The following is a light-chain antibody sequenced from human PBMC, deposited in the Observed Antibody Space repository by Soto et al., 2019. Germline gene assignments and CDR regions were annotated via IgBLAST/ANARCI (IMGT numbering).Light chain of an antibody. V-gene: IGKV3-11*01. Sequence: EIVLTPSPATLSLSPGEKATLSCRASQSVSSYLAWYRQKPGQAPRLLIYDASNRATGIPARFSGSGSGTEFSLTISSLQSEDFAVYYCQQYDNWPPLTFGGGTKVDIK. CDR3: QQYDNWPPLT. CDR2: DAS. CDR1: QSVSSY. J-gene: IGKJ4*01.